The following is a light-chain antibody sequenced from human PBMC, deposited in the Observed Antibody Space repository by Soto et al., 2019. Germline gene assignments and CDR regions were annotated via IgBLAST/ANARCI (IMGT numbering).Light chain of an antibody. Sequence: QSVLTQPASVSGSPEQSITISCTGTSSDVGGYNYVSWYQQHPGKAPTLMIYDVSNRPSGVSNRFSGSKPGNTASLTISGLQAEDEADYYCSSYTSSSTHLFGGGTKLTVL. V-gene: IGLV2-14*01. J-gene: IGLJ2*01. CDR3: SSYTSSSTHL. CDR1: SSDVGGYNY. CDR2: DVS.